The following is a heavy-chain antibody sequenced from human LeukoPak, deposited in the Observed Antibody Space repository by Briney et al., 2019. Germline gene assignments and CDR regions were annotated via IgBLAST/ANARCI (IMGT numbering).Heavy chain of an antibody. D-gene: IGHD7-27*01. CDR1: GGSISSSSYY. V-gene: IGHV4-39*01. J-gene: IGHJ5*02. CDR2: IYYSGST. Sequence: PSETLSLTCTVSGGSISSSSYYWGWIRQPPGKGLEWIGSIYYSGSTYYNPSLESRVTISVDTSKNQFSLKLSSVTAADTAVYYCARINWGWPPLAWGQGTLVTVSS. CDR3: ARINWGWPPLA.